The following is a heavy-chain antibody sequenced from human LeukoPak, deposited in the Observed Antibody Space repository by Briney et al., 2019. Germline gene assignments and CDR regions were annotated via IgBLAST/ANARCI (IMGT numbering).Heavy chain of an antibody. V-gene: IGHV4-59*01. J-gene: IGHJ5*02. Sequence: PSETLSLTCTVSGVAISSYHWSWIRQPPGKGLEWIGYIYYSGSTNYNPSLKSRVTISVYTSKNQFTLKLSSVTAADTAVYYCARDRYCSSTSCYGGLDPWGQGTLVTVSS. CDR2: IYYSGST. CDR1: GVAISSYH. D-gene: IGHD2-2*01. CDR3: ARDRYCSSTSCYGGLDP.